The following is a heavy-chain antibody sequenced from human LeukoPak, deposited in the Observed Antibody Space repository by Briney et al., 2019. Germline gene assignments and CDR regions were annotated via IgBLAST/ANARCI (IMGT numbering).Heavy chain of an antibody. CDR3: ARPPPSCSSTSCYQHF. J-gene: IGHJ4*02. V-gene: IGHV3-30*03. D-gene: IGHD2-2*01. CDR2: ISYDGSNK. Sequence: GGSLRLSCAASGFTFSSYGMHWVRQAPGKGLEWVAIISYDGSNKYYADSVKGQFTISRDNSKNTLSLQMNSLRAEDTAVYYCARPPPSCSSTSCYQHFWGQGTLVTVSS. CDR1: GFTFSSYG.